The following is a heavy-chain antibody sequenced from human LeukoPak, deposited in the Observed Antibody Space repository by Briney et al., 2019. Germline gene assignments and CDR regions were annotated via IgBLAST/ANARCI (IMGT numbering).Heavy chain of an antibody. D-gene: IGHD5-12*01. CDR3: ARDRRDVSGYDFGFDY. Sequence: SETLSLTCTVSGGSISSYYWSWIRQPPGKGLEWIGYTYYSGSTNYNPSLKSRVTISVDTSKNQFSLKLSSVTAADTAVYYCARDRRDVSGYDFGFDYWGQGTLVTVSS. J-gene: IGHJ4*02. CDR1: GGSISSYY. CDR2: TYYSGST. V-gene: IGHV4-59*01.